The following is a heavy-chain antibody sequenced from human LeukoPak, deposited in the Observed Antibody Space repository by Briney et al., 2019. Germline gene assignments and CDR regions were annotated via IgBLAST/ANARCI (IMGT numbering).Heavy chain of an antibody. D-gene: IGHD3-3*01. Sequence: ASVKASRKASGYTFSGYGVSWVRQAPGQRLEWMGWIIAYNGNTNYAQTLQGIVTMTTDTLTSTAYMQLRSLRSDDTAVYYCARAGSITIFGVVVAHNWSDPWGQGTLVTVSS. J-gene: IGHJ5*02. CDR2: IIAYNGNT. CDR1: GYTFSGYG. V-gene: IGHV1-18*01. CDR3: ARAGSITIFGVVVAHNWSDP.